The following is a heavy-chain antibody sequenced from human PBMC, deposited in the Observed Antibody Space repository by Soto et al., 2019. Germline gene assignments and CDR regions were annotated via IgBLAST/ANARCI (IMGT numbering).Heavy chain of an antibody. CDR1: DYSFSSGYY. D-gene: IGHD3-22*01. CDR3: ARVGPCVPYYYDSRPYTFENWFDP. CDR2: IYHGGSN. Sequence: SETLSLTFGVFDYSFSSGYYSGWLRRPPREGLEWIGRIYHGGSNYYSPSHNSQVTLTYDMSNNHVSLILDAVTAADTAVYYCARVGPCVPYYYDSRPYTFENWFDPWGQGTLVTVSS. V-gene: IGHV4-38-2*01. J-gene: IGHJ5*02.